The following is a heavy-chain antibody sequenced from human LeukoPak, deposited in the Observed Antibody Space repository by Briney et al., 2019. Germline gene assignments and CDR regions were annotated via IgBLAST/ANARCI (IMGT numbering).Heavy chain of an antibody. V-gene: IGHV4-38-2*02. J-gene: IGHJ4*02. D-gene: IGHD3-10*01. Sequence: SETLSLTCTVSGYSITSVYSWGWIRQPPGKGLEWIGTINHSGNTYYNPSLKSRVTISIDTSKNQFSLKLSSVTAADTAVYYCARHASGSGSLYGYWGQGTLVTVSS. CDR1: GYSITSVYS. CDR2: INHSGNT. CDR3: ARHASGSGSLYGY.